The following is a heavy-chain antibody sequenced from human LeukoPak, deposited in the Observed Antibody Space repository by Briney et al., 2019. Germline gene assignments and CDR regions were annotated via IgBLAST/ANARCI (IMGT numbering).Heavy chain of an antibody. Sequence: SETLSLTCAVYGGSFSGYYWSWIRQPAGKGLEWIGRIYTSGSTNYNPSLKSRGTMSVDTSKNQFSLKLSSVTAADTGVYYCARWSRYCSGGSCYDAFDIWGQGTMVTVSS. CDR1: GGSFSGYY. V-gene: IGHV4-59*10. J-gene: IGHJ3*02. D-gene: IGHD2-15*01. CDR2: IYTSGST. CDR3: ARWSRYCSGGSCYDAFDI.